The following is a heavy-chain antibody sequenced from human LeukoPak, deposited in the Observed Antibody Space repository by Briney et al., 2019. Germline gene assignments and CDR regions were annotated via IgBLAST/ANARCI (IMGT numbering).Heavy chain of an antibody. Sequence: PGGSLRLSCAASGFTFSDYYMSWIRQAPGKGLEWVAVISYDGSNKYFADSVKGRFTISRDNSKNTLYLQMNSLRAEDTAIYYCAREREVRLRRIFDYWGQGTLVTVSS. D-gene: IGHD3-10*01. CDR3: AREREVRLRRIFDY. V-gene: IGHV3-30-3*01. J-gene: IGHJ4*02. CDR2: ISYDGSNK. CDR1: GFTFSDYY.